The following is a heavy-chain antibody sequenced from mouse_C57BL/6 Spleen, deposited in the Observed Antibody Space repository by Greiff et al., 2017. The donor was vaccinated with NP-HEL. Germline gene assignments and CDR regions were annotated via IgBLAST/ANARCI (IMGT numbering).Heavy chain of an antibody. CDR1: GYTFTDYY. J-gene: IGHJ2*01. D-gene: IGHD1-2*01. Sequence: EVQLQQSGPELVKPGASVKISCKASGYTFTDYYMNWVKQSHGKSLEWIGDINPNNGGTSYNQKFKGKATLTVDKSSSTAYMELRSLTSEDSAVYYCARINYYGIDYWGQGTTLTVSS. V-gene: IGHV1-26*01. CDR2: INPNNGGT. CDR3: ARINYYGIDY.